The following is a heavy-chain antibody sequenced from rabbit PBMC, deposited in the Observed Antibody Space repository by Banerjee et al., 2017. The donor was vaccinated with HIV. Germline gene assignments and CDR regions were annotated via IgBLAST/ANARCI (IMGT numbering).Heavy chain of an antibody. CDR3: ARSVHYFHL. V-gene: IGHV1S40*01. J-gene: IGHJ4*01. CDR2: IYPDIGNT. CDR1: GFTLSSGYD. Sequence: QSLEESGGGLVKPGASLTLTCKASGFTLSSGYDMCWVRQAPGKGLEWIACIYPDIGNTHYASWVNGRFTISKTSSTTVTLQMTSLTAADTANYFCARSVHYFHLWGPGTLVTVS.